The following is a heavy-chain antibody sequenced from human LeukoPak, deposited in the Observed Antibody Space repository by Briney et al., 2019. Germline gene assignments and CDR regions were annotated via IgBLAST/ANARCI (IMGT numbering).Heavy chain of an antibody. J-gene: IGHJ6*02. CDR1: GFTFSGNY. CDR2: LYSGGGT. D-gene: IGHD5-24*01. Sequence: PGGSLRLSCAASGFTFSGNYMSWVRQAPGKGLEWVSLLYSGGGTYYSDSAKGRCSIFTENYKNTLYLQMNSLRTEDTAVYYCASRDKGYYYGMDVWGQGNTVTVSS. CDR3: ASRDKGYYYGMDV. V-gene: IGHV3-66*01.